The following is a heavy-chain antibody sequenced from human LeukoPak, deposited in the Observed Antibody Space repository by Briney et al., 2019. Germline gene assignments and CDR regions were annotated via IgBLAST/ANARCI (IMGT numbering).Heavy chain of an antibody. Sequence: GGSLRLSCAASGFTFSDYYMSWIRQPPGKGLEWVSNISSSGGAIYYADSVKGRFTISRDNAKNSLYLQMNSLRAEDTAVYYCARVSYHSSGYYPFDHWGQGTLVTVSS. J-gene: IGHJ4*02. CDR3: ARVSYHSSGYYPFDH. CDR1: GFTFSDYY. D-gene: IGHD3-22*01. V-gene: IGHV3-11*01. CDR2: ISSSGGAI.